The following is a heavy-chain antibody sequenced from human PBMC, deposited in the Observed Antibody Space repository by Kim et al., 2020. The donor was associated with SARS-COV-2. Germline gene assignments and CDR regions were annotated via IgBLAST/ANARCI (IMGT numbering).Heavy chain of an antibody. J-gene: IGHJ6*02. CDR3: AQERAYCSVYYCNGMDI. CDR2: INPNRGDT. V-gene: IGHV1-2*02. D-gene: IGHD2-15*01. CDR1: GNTFIGYF. Sequence: ASVKVSCKASGNTFIGYFIHWVRQAPGQGLEWMGKINPNRGDTFYAETFQGRVTMTRDTSTTTAHMELYTLTSDDTAVYYCAQERAYCSVYYCNGMDIWGQGTTVIVSS.